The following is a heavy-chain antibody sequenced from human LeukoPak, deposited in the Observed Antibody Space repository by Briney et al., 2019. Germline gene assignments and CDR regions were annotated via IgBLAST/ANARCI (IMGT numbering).Heavy chain of an antibody. CDR3: TRVVRYDSYQREYWFDP. Sequence: GGSLRLSCAASGFTFSSYTMNWVRQAPGKGLEWVSYIDLSGSTLYYVDSVKGRFTISRDNAKNSLYLQMNSLKTEDTAIYYCTRVVRYDSYQREYWFDPWGQGTLVTVSS. CDR1: GFTFSSYT. V-gene: IGHV3-48*04. J-gene: IGHJ5*02. CDR2: IDLSGSTL. D-gene: IGHD1-20*01.